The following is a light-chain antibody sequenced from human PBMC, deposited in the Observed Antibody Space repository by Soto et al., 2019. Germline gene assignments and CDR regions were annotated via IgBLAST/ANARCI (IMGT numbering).Light chain of an antibody. V-gene: IGKV3-15*01. CDR1: QSIRSN. Sequence: EIVKTQSPATLSVSPGERATLSCRASQSIRSNYLAWYQQKPGQAPRLLIHEISTRAPGIPARFSGSGSGTEFTLTISSLQSEDLAVYFCQQYSAWPLTFGPGTKVDI. CDR3: QQYSAWPLT. J-gene: IGKJ3*01. CDR2: EIS.